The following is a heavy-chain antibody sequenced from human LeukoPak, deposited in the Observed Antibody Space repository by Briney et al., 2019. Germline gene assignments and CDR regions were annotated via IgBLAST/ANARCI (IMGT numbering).Heavy chain of an antibody. Sequence: SETLSLTCTVSGGSISSYYWSWIRQPPGKGLEWIGYIYYSGSTNYNPSLTSRVTISVDTSKNQFSLKLSSVTAADTAVYYCARDGYCSGGSCYSFAFDIWGQGTMVTVSS. V-gene: IGHV4-59*01. D-gene: IGHD2-15*01. CDR3: ARDGYCSGGSCYSFAFDI. CDR1: GGSISSYY. CDR2: IYYSGST. J-gene: IGHJ3*02.